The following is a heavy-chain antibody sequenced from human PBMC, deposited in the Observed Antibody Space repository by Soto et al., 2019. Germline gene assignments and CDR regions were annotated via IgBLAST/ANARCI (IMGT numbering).Heavy chain of an antibody. D-gene: IGHD1-26*01. J-gene: IGHJ4*02. CDR2: MHPHRGNS. Sequence: QVQLVQSGAEVKKPGASVKVSCKASGYTFTSYHISWVRQASGRGLEWMGWMHPHRGNSGYARKFQGRVTMTCDTSTSTAYMELSSRRSEDTSVYFCSRGLGATDYWGQGTLVTVSS. CDR1: GYTFTSYH. CDR3: SRGLGATDY. V-gene: IGHV1-8*02.